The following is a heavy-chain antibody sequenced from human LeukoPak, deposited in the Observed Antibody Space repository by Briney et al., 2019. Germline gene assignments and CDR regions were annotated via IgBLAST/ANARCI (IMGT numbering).Heavy chain of an antibody. CDR1: GGTFSSYA. CDR3: ARASSGYYDDAFDI. J-gene: IGHJ3*02. V-gene: IGHV1-69*13. D-gene: IGHD3-22*01. Sequence: SVKVSCKASGGTFSSYAISWVRQAPGQGLEWMGGMIPIFGTANYAQKFQGRVTITADESTSTAYMELSSLRSEDTAVYYCARASSGYYDDAFDIWGQGTMVTVSS. CDR2: MIPIFGTA.